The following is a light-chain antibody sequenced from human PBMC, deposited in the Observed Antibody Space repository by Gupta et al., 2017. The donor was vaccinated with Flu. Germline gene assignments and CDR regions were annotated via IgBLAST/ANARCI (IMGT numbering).Light chain of an antibody. CDR1: TPNVANTY. V-gene: IGLV1-51*01. CDR3: GTYDSGLTYV. Sequence: QSVLTQPPSVSAAPAPKVTIPCSGSTPNVANTYVSWYQQLPGKAPKVLSYDKNKRPAGIPDRFSGSKSGTSANLSITGLQAGDEAEYFCGTYDSGLTYVFGTGTKVTVL. CDR2: DKN. J-gene: IGLJ1*01.